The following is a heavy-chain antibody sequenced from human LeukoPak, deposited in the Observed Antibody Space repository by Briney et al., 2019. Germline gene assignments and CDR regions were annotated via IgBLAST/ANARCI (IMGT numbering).Heavy chain of an antibody. V-gene: IGHV3-23*01. J-gene: IGHJ5*02. CDR3: ATDSSGAFPNWFDP. CDR2: ISGSGDTT. D-gene: IGHD2-15*01. CDR1: GFTFSSYA. Sequence: PGGSLRLSCAVSGFTFSSYAISWVRQAPAKGLEWVSSISGSGDTTYYADPVKGRFTISRDNSKNTLYLQMNSLRAEDTAVYYCATDSSGAFPNWFDPWGQGTLVTVSS.